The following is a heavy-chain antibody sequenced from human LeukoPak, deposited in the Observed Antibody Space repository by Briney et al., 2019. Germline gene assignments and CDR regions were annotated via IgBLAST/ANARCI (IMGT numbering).Heavy chain of an antibody. CDR2: INHSGST. J-gene: IGHJ4*02. Sequence: KPSETLSLTCAVYGGSFSGYYWSWIRQPPGKGLERIGEINHSGSTNYNPSLKSRVTISVDTSKNQFSLKLSSVTAADTAVYYCARRPRFSMIVGDYWGQGTLVTVSS. CDR3: ARRPRFSMIVGDY. V-gene: IGHV4-34*01. D-gene: IGHD3-22*01. CDR1: GGSFSGYY.